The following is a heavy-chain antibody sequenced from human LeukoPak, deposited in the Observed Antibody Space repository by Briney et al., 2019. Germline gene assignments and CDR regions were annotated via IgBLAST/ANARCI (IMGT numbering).Heavy chain of an antibody. D-gene: IGHD2-15*01. CDR2: MHPGDSDT. J-gene: IGHJ4*02. CDR1: GYTFTNYW. V-gene: IGHV5-51*01. Sequence: GESLKISCKASGYTFTNYWIGWVRHTPGKGLEWMGIMHPGDSDTRYRTSFQGQVTMSVDESTSTAYLHWTSLKASDTAIYYCARHAGYCTGGKCYSFYYFDYWGQGTLVTVSS. CDR3: ARHAGYCTGGKCYSFYYFDY.